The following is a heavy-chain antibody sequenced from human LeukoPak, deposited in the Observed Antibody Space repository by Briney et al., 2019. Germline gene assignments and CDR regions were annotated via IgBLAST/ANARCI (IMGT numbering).Heavy chain of an antibody. V-gene: IGHV3-30*04. CDR1: GFTFSSYA. D-gene: IGHD1-26*01. Sequence: GGSLRLSCAASGFTFSSYAMHWVRQAPGKGLEWVAIISYDGSKKNYADSVKGRFTISRDSSENSLYLQMNSLRAEDTAVYYCARGPRVGAAGFVSYHYIDVWGKGTTVTVSS. CDR2: ISYDGSKK. J-gene: IGHJ6*03. CDR3: ARGPRVGAAGFVSYHYIDV.